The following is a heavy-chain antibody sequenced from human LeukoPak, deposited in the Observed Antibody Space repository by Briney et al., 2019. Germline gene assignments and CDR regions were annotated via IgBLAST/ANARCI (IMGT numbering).Heavy chain of an antibody. J-gene: IGHJ4*02. CDR3: AKDLWGGTEEYYYDSSGYYPGTFDY. CDR2: ISGSGGRT. CDR1: GFTFSSYA. Sequence: GGSLRLSCAASGFTFSSYAMSWVRQAPGKGLEWVSAISGSGGRTYYADSVKGRFTISRDNSKNTLYLQMNRLRAEDTAVYYCAKDLWGGTEEYYYDSSGYYPGTFDYWGQGTLVTVSS. D-gene: IGHD3-22*01. V-gene: IGHV3-23*01.